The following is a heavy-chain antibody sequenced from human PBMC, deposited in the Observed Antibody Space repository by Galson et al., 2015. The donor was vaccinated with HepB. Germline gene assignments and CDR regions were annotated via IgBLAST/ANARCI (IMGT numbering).Heavy chain of an antibody. V-gene: IGHV5-51*01. CDR1: GSRFGSYW. D-gene: IGHD1-26*01. Sequence: QSGAEVTKPGESLKISCRGSGSRFGSYWIGWVRQMPGRGLEWMGIIYPGDSDTRYSPSFQGQVTISVDKSISTAYLQWTSLQASDTAMYYCVMQMKSYLFFDYWGQGALVTVSS. CDR2: IYPGDSDT. J-gene: IGHJ4*02. CDR3: VMQMKSYLFFDY.